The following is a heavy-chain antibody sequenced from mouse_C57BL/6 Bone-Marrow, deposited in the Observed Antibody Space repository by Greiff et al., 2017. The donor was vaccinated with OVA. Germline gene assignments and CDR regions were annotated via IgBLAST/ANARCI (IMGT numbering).Heavy chain of an antibody. CDR2: IYPGSGST. V-gene: IGHV1-55*01. CDR3: AREGGFITTKRVWFAY. J-gene: IGHJ3*01. CDR1: GYTFTSYW. Sequence: QVQLQQPGAELVKPGASVKMSCKASGYTFTSYWITWVKQRPGQGLEWIGDIYPGSGSTNYNEKFKSKATLTVDTSSSTAYMQLSSLTSEDSAVYYCAREGGFITTKRVWFAYWGQGTLVTVSA. D-gene: IGHD1-1*01.